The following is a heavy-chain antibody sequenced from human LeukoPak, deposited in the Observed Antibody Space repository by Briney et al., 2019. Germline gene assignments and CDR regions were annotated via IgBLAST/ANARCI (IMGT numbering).Heavy chain of an antibody. CDR2: IWYDGSNK. V-gene: IGHV3-33*01. J-gene: IGHJ4*02. D-gene: IGHD6-19*01. CDR1: GFTFSSYG. CDR3: ARDNIAVAGNFLDY. Sequence: GGSLRLPCAASGFTFSSYGMHWVRQAPGKGLEWVAVIWYDGSNKYYADSVKGRFTISRDNSKNTLYLQMNSLRAEDTAVYYCARDNIAVAGNFLDYWGQGTLVTVSS.